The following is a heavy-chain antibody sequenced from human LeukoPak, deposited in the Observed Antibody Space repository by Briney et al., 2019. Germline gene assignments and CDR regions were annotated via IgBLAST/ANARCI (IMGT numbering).Heavy chain of an antibody. CDR1: GGSISNYF. D-gene: IGHD2-8*01. CDR2: IFISGST. Sequence: SETLSLTCTVSGGSISNYFWSWIRQSAGKGPEWIGRIFISGSTNYSPSLKSRVTMSVDTSKNQFYLNLNSVTAADSAVYYCTRGGGRRGNGYYYMDVWGKGATVTVSS. V-gene: IGHV4-4*07. CDR3: TRGGGRRGNGYYYMDV. J-gene: IGHJ6*03.